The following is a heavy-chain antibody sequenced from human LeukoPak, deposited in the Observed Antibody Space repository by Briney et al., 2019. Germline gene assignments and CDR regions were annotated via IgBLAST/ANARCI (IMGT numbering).Heavy chain of an antibody. Sequence: ASVKVSCKASGYTFTSYYMHWVRQAPGQGLEWMGIINPSGGSTSYAQKFQGRVTITRDMSTSTVYMELSSLRSEDTAVYYCAAEQDGYLDLWGRGTLVTVSS. CDR2: INPSGGST. V-gene: IGHV1-46*01. CDR1: GYTFTSYY. J-gene: IGHJ2*01. CDR3: AAEQDGYLDL. D-gene: IGHD2-15*01.